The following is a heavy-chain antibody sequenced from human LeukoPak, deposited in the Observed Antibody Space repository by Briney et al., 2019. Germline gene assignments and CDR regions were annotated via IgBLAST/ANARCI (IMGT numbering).Heavy chain of an antibody. CDR2: IIHDGST. J-gene: IGHJ4*02. D-gene: IGHD3-22*01. CDR1: GGSFSGYY. Sequence: SETLSLTCAVYGGSFSGYYWTWLRQPPGKGLEWIGEIIHDGSTTYNPSLKSRVTISVDTSKNHFSLKLRSMTAADTAVYYCARGRYYFDSSGYDYWAQGTLVTVSS. V-gene: IGHV4-34*01. CDR3: ARGRYYFDSSGYDY.